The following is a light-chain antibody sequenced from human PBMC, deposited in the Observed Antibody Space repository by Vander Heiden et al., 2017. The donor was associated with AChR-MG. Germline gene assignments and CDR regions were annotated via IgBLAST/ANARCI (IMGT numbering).Light chain of an antibody. V-gene: IGLV1-51*02. CDR2: EDD. Sequence: APPGQRVTVSCSGTSSNIGNNYVAWYQQLPGTAPKLLIFEDDKRPSGIPDRFSGSKSGTSATLGITGLQTGDEADYFCGTWDSSLSAGVFGGGTKLTVL. J-gene: IGLJ3*02. CDR3: GTWDSSLSAGV. CDR1: SSNIGNNY.